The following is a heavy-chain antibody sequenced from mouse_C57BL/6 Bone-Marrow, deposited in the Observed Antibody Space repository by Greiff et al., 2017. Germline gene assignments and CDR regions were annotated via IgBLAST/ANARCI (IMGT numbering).Heavy chain of an antibody. J-gene: IGHJ1*03. D-gene: IGHD1-1*01. CDR2: IDPETGGT. CDR1: GYTFTDYE. V-gene: IGHV1-15*01. CDR3: TRCRYYYGPHWYFDV. Sequence: VKLMESGAELVRPGASVTLSCKASGYTFTDYEMHWVKQTPVHGLEWIGAIDPETGGTAYNQKFKGKAILTADKSSSTAYMELRSLTSEDSAVYYCTRCRYYYGPHWYFDVWGTGTTVTVSS.